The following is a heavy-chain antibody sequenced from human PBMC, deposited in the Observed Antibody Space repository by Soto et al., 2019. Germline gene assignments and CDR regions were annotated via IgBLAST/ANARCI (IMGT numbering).Heavy chain of an antibody. CDR2: VSPPFRTS. D-gene: IGHD3-10*01. Sequence: QVQLVQSGAEVKKPGSSVKVSCKTSGVSFNNNGIGWVRQAPGHGLEWMGGVSPPFRTSNYARKFQGRISITADACTVTVNMELSSLTSEDTAQYYCARVLYYGSGSYSPYGMEVWGQGTTVTVSS. V-gene: IGHV1-69*01. CDR3: ARVLYYGSGSYSPYGMEV. CDR1: GVSFNNNG. J-gene: IGHJ6*02.